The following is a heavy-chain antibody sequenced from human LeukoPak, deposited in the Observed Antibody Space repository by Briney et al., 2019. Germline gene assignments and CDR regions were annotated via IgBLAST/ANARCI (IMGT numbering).Heavy chain of an antibody. CDR3: ARSPGGYYYGMDV. CDR1: GGSISSYY. CDR2: INHSGST. V-gene: IGHV4-59*12. J-gene: IGHJ6*02. Sequence: SETLSLTCTVSGGSISSYYWSWIRQPPGKGLEWIGEINHSGSTNYNPSLKSRVTISVDTSKNQFSLKLSSVTAADTAVYYCARSPGGYYYGMDVWGQGTTVTVSS. D-gene: IGHD3-10*01.